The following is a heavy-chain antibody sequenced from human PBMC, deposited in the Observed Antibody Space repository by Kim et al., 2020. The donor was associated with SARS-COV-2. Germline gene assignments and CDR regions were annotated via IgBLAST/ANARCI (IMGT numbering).Heavy chain of an antibody. J-gene: IGHJ4*02. CDR1: GFTFGDYA. CDR2: ISRNSDNI. V-gene: IGHV3-9*01. D-gene: IGHD3-16*01. CDR3: AKEMYIPVYVWGSPLGH. Sequence: GGSLRLSCAVSGFTFGDYAMHWVRQAPGKGLEWVSGISRNSDNILYADSVKGRFTDSRDNDKNSLYLQMNSLRAEDTALYYCAKEMYIPVYVWGSPLGHWGQGTLVTVSS.